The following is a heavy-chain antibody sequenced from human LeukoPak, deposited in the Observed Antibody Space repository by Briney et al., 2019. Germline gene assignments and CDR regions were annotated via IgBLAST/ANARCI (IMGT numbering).Heavy chain of an antibody. CDR3: AKGPITAMVTLDY. CDR2: ISGSGGST. Sequence: GGSLRLSCAAPGFTFSSYAMSWIRQAPGKGLEWVSAISGSGGSTYYADSVKGRFTISRDNSKNTVYLQMNSLRAEDTAVYYCAKGPITAMVTLDYWGQGTLVTVSS. V-gene: IGHV3-23*01. CDR1: GFTFSSYA. J-gene: IGHJ4*02. D-gene: IGHD5-18*01.